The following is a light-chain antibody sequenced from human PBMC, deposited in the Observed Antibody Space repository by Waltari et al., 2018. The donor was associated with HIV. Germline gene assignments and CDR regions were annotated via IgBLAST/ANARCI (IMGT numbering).Light chain of an antibody. V-gene: IGKV3-20*01. CDR1: RNLDYKY. CDR2: GAS. J-gene: IGKJ2*01. CDR3: QQYETSPYT. Sequence: ENVLTQSPGPLSLSPGESATLSCRASRNLDYKYLAWHQHKPGQAPRLLIYGASHRADGIPDKFRGSGSGTDFTLTITRLDPEDFALYFCQQYETSPYTFGQGTRLEIK.